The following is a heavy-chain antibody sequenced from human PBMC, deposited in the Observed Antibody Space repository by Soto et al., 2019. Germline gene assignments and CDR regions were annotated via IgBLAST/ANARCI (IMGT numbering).Heavy chain of an antibody. V-gene: IGHV4-4*07. CDR3: VWSGYSSGWYTAFDS. CDR1: GDSITGHY. D-gene: IGHD6-19*01. CDR2: IYASGST. J-gene: IGHJ4*02. Sequence: PSETLSLTCTVSGDSITGHYWSWIRQPAGKGLEWIGRIYASGSTISNRSLRSRVALSVDTSKNQFSLNLNSVTAADTAMYYCVWSGYSSGWYTAFDSWSQGTLVTV.